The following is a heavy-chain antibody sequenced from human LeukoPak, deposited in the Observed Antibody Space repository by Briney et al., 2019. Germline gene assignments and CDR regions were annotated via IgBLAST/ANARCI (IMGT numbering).Heavy chain of an antibody. Sequence: GGSLRLSCAASGFTSSSYWMHWVRQVPGEGLVWVSRISGDGTARNYADSVKGRFTISRDDAKNTVDLQMNSLRGEDTAVYYCVRGRGSYGWFDPWGQGTLVTVSS. CDR2: ISGDGTAR. D-gene: IGHD3-10*01. J-gene: IGHJ5*02. V-gene: IGHV3-74*01. CDR1: GFTSSSYW. CDR3: VRGRGSYGWFDP.